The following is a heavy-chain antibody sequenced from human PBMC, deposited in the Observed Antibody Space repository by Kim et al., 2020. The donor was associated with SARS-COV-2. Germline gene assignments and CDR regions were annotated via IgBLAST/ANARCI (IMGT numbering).Heavy chain of an antibody. CDR3: AGTAGGTNFDY. V-gene: IGHV4-59*08. CDR2: IYYTGSA. CDR1: GISISSYY. J-gene: IGHJ4*02. Sequence: SETLSLTCSVSGISISSYYWSLIRQPPGKGLEWIGYIYYTGSANYNPSLSSRVTISVDTSKNQFSLKLSPVTAADTAVYYCAGTAGGTNFDYWGRGALVTVSS. D-gene: IGHD1-7*01.